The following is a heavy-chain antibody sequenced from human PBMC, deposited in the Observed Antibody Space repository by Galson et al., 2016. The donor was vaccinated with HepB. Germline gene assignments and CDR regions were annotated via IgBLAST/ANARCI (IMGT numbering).Heavy chain of an antibody. V-gene: IGHV3-23*01. CDR2: ISGSGVST. D-gene: IGHD6-13*01. J-gene: IGHJ6*02. CDR3: SKDLSWGIAAAGYYYYYYGMDV. Sequence: SLRLSCAASGFTFSSYAMNWVRQAPGKGLEWVSAISGSGVSTFYADSVKGRFTISRDNSKNTLYLQMNSLRAEDTAVYHWSKDLSWGIAAAGYYYYYYGMDVWGQGTTVTVSS. CDR1: GFTFSSYA.